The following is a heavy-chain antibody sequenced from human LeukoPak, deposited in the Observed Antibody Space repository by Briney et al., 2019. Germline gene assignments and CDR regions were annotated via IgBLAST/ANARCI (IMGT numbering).Heavy chain of an antibody. Sequence: GGSLRLSRAASGFTFSSYAMSWVRQAPGKGLEWVSAISGSGGSTYYADSVKGRFTISRDNSKNTLYLQMNSLRAEDTAVYYCAKDNLVLGAFDIWGQGTMVTVSS. CDR3: AKDNLVLGAFDI. D-gene: IGHD3-10*01. V-gene: IGHV3-23*01. CDR1: GFTFSSYA. CDR2: ISGSGGST. J-gene: IGHJ3*02.